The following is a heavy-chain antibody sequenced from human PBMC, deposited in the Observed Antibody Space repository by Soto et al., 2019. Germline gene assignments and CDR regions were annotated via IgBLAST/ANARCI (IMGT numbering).Heavy chain of an antibody. J-gene: IGHJ4*02. CDR2: ISSTTNYI. Sequence: GGSLRLSCAASGFIFTRYSMNWVRQAPGKGLEWVSSISSTTNYIYYGDSMKGRFTISRDNAKNSLYLEMNSLRAEDTAVYYCARESEDLTSNFDYWGRGTLVTVSS. V-gene: IGHV3-21*06. CDR1: GFIFTRYS. CDR3: ARESEDLTSNFDY.